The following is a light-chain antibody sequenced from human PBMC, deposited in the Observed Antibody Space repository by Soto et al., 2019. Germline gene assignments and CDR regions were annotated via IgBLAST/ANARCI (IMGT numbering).Light chain of an antibody. CDR3: NSYTVRNTFV. V-gene: IGLV2-14*01. Sequence: QSALTQPASVSGSPGQSITISCTGTSSDIGSYTYVSWYQQHPGKAPKLMIYEVTSRPSGVSNRFSGSKSGNTASPTISGLQAEDEAHYYCNSYTVRNTFVFGTGTKVTVL. CDR1: SSDIGSYTY. J-gene: IGLJ1*01. CDR2: EVT.